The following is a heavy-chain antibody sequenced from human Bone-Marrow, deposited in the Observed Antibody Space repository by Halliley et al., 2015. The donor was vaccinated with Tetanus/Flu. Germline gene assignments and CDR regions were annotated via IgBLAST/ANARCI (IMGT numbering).Heavy chain of an antibody. Sequence: IIYPDDSDTRYSPPFQGQVPISADKSIPTAYLQWSSLKASDSGMYYCARRYRDASVRDGFDIWGQGTMVTVSS. CDR3: ARRYRDASVRDGFDI. J-gene: IGHJ3*02. D-gene: IGHD3-16*02. V-gene: IGHV5-51*01. CDR2: IYPDDSDT.